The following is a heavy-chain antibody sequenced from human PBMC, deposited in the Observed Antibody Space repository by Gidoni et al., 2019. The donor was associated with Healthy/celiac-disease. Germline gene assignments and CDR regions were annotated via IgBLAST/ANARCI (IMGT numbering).Heavy chain of an antibody. CDR1: GGTFSSYA. Sequence: QVPLVQSGAEVKKPGSSVKVSCKASGGTFSSYAISWVRQAPGQGLEWMGGIIPIFGTANYAQKCQGRVTITADESTSTAYMELSSLRAEDTAVYYCASAVRSYHGMDVWGQGTTVTVSS. CDR3: ASAVRSYHGMDV. V-gene: IGHV1-69*01. J-gene: IGHJ6*02. D-gene: IGHD6-19*01. CDR2: IIPIFGTA.